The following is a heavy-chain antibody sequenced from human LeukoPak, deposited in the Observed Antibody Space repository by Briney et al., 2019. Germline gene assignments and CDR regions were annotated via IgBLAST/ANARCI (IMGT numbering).Heavy chain of an antibody. D-gene: IGHD5-12*01. J-gene: IGHJ3*02. CDR3: ARSCVIVDIVATIRARLGGNGFEI. V-gene: IGHV4-39*07. Sequence: SETLSLTCTVSGGSISSSSYYWGWIRQPPGKGLEWIGTIYYSGRTYYNPSLKSRVTISVDTSKNQFSLKLSSVTAADTAVYYCARSCVIVDIVATIRARLGGNGFEIWDQGTMVTVSS. CDR2: IYYSGRT. CDR1: GGSISSSSYY.